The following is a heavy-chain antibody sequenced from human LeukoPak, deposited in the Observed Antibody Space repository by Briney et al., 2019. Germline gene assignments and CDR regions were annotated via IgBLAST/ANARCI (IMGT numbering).Heavy chain of an antibody. CDR3: ARALVGATTDY. V-gene: IGHV4-59*01. CDR1: GGSISSYY. D-gene: IGHD1-26*01. J-gene: IGHJ4*02. CDR2: IYYSGST. Sequence: SETLSLTCTVSGGSISSYYWSWIRQPPGKGLEWIGYIYYSGSTNYNPSLKSRVTISVDTSKNQFSLKLSSVTAADTAVYYCARALVGATTDYWGQGTLVTVSS.